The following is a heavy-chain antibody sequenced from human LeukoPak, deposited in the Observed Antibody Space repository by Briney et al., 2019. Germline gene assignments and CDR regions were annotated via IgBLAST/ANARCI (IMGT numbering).Heavy chain of an antibody. V-gene: IGHV3-74*01. Sequence: PGGSLRLSCAASGNYWMHWVRQAPGKGLVWVSHINSDGSWTSYADSVKGRFTISKDNAKSTVYLQMNNLRAEDTAVYYCVSFYGTYWGRGTLVTVSS. CDR3: VSFYGTY. CDR2: INSDGSWT. CDR1: GNYW. D-gene: IGHD2-2*01. J-gene: IGHJ4*02.